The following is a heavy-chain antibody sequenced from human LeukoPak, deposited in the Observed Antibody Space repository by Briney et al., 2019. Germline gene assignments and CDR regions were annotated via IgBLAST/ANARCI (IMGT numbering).Heavy chain of an antibody. D-gene: IGHD3-3*01. J-gene: IGHJ4*02. V-gene: IGHV4-34*01. CDR1: GGSFSGYY. CDR2: INHSGST. CDR3: ARGYASNDFWSGYFLNFDY. Sequence: KPSETLSLTCAVYGGSFSGYYWSRIRQPPGKGLEWIGEINHSGSTNYNPSLKSRVTISVDTSKNQFSLKLSSVTAADTAVYYCARGYASNDFWSGYFLNFDYWGQGTLVTVSS.